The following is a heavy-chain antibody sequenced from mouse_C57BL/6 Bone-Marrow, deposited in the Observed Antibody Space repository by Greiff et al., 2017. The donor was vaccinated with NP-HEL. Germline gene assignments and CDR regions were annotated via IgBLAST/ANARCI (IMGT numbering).Heavy chain of an antibody. D-gene: IGHD4-1*01. V-gene: IGHV7-1*01. CDR3: ARNNCDWYFDV. Sequence: EVNVVESGGGLVQSGRSLRLSCATSGFTFSGFYMEWVRQAPGQGLEWIAGSRNNANDYTSEYSAYVKGRLIVSKEPSQSILDLQMNALRAEDTAIYYCARNNCDWYFDVWGTGTTVTVSS. CDR1: GFTFSGFY. CDR2: SRNNANDYTS. J-gene: IGHJ1*03.